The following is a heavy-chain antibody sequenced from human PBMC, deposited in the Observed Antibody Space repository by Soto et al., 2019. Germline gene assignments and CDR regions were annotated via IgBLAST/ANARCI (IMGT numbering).Heavy chain of an antibody. D-gene: IGHD2-15*01. CDR3: VREFGRDDEGYDGSFDY. J-gene: IGHJ4*02. V-gene: IGHV3-48*03. CDR1: GFTFSSYE. Sequence: GGSLRLSCAASGFTFSSYEMNWVRQAPGKGLEWLSYIGRSGSTIYYADSPKGRFTISRDNAKNSVYLQMNSLRAEDTAVYYCVREFGRDDEGYDGSFDYWGQGTLVTVSS. CDR2: IGRSGSTI.